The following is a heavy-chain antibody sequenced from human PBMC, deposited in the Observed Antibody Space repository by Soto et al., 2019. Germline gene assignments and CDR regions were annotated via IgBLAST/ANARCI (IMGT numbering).Heavy chain of an antibody. V-gene: IGHV5-51*01. CDR2: IYPGDSDT. CDR1: GYSFTSYW. Sequence: PGESLKISCKGSGYSFTSYWIGWVRQMPGKGLEWMGIIYPGDSDTRYSPSFQGQVTISADKSISTAYLQWSSLKASDTAMYYCARHRYSSSWDVTYYYYGMDVWGQGTTVTVSS. CDR3: ARHRYSSSWDVTYYYYGMDV. J-gene: IGHJ6*02. D-gene: IGHD6-13*01.